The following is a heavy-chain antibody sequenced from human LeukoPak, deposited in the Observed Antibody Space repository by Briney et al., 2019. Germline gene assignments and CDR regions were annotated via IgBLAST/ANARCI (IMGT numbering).Heavy chain of an antibody. D-gene: IGHD6-13*01. J-gene: IGHJ1*01. Sequence: PGGSLRLSCAASGFTFSSYSMNWVRQAPGKGLEWVSSISSSSSYIYYADSVKGQFTISRDNAKNSLYLQMNSLRAEDTAVYYCAKAEYSSSPLQHWGQGTLVTVSS. CDR1: GFTFSSYS. V-gene: IGHV3-21*01. CDR2: ISSSSSYI. CDR3: AKAEYSSSPLQH.